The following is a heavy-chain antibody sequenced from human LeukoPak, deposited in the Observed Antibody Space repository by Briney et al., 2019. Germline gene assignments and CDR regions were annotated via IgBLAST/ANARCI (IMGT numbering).Heavy chain of an antibody. CDR3: ARSMTDDYGDYEYFDY. CDR2: INWNGGST. D-gene: IGHD4-17*01. J-gene: IGHJ4*02. Sequence: GGSLRLSCAASGFTFDDYGMSWFRQAPGKGLEWVSGINWNGGSTGYADPVKGRFTISRDNAKNSLYLQMNSLRAEDTALYYCARSMTDDYGDYEYFDYWGQGTLVTVSS. V-gene: IGHV3-20*04. CDR1: GFTFDDYG.